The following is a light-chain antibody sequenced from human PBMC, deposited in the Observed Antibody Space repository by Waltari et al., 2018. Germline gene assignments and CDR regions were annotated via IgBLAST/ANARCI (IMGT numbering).Light chain of an antibody. Sequence: DTHLTQSPSSLSASVGDRVTITCRARHSIGTYLNWSQQKPGPAPELLIFASSNLQNGTPSRFSGSGSGTDFTLTISRLRREDFATSYCQQSYSVPRTFGLGTKVEIK. CDR2: ASS. CDR1: HSIGTY. CDR3: QQSYSVPRT. V-gene: IGKV1-39*01. J-gene: IGKJ1*01.